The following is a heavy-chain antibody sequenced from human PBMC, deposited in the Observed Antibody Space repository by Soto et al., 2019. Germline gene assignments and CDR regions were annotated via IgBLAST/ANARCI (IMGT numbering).Heavy chain of an antibody. Sequence: QVHLQESGPGLLKPSQTLSLTCTVSGDSIGSGDFYWTWIRQSPGKGLEYIGYIYKSGRTYYNPSLKSRPIISLDTSKNQFFLSLNSVTAADTAIYYCAKSLSASSGWFDHWGQGTLVTVSS. V-gene: IGHV4-30-4*01. D-gene: IGHD6-6*01. CDR3: AKSLSASSGWFDH. CDR2: IYKSGRT. J-gene: IGHJ5*02. CDR1: GDSIGSGDFY.